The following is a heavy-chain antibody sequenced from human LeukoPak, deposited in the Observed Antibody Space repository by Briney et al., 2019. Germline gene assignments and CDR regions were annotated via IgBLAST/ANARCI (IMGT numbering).Heavy chain of an antibody. CDR1: GGSFSGYY. Sequence: KASETLSLTCAVYGGSFSGYYWSWIRQPPGKGLEWIGEINHSGSTNYNPSLKSRVTISVDTSKNQFSLKLSSVTAADTAVYYCARGPFFFGGRVDCSGGSCYSVHYYYGMDVWGQGTTVTVSS. D-gene: IGHD2-15*01. CDR3: ARGPFFFGGRVDCSGGSCYSVHYYYGMDV. V-gene: IGHV4-34*01. CDR2: INHSGST. J-gene: IGHJ6*02.